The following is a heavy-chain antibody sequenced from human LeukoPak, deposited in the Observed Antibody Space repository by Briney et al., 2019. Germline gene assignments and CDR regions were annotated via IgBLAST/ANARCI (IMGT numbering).Heavy chain of an antibody. CDR1: GVSISSDNW. CDR3: ATRHHSRTYMVPLDS. J-gene: IGHJ4*02. V-gene: IGHV4-4*02. D-gene: IGHD3-10*01. CDR2: THRSGDT. Sequence: SGTLSLTCAVYGVSISSDNWWTWVRPPPGKRLEWIGETHRSGDTKYNPSLNGRVTISMDNSKNQLSLNLISVTAADAAIYFCATRHHSRTYMVPLDSWGQGTLVTVSS.